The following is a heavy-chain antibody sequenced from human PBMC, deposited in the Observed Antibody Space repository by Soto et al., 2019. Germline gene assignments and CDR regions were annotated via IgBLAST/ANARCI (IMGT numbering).Heavy chain of an antibody. Sequence: QVQLVESGGGVVQPGRSLTLSCAASGFTFSRFSMHWVRQAPGKGLAWVAVISYDGSNTHYAESVKGRFNISRDDSKNTVYLQMNNLRGEDSAVYYCARDHGMLLFYYYYGMDVWGQGTTVTVSS. CDR3: ARDHGMLLFYYYYGMDV. D-gene: IGHD1-1*01. CDR2: ISYDGSNT. J-gene: IGHJ6*02. CDR1: GFTFSRFS. V-gene: IGHV3-30-3*01.